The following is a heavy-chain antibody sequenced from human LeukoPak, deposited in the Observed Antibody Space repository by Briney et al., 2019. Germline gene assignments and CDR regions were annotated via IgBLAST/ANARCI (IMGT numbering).Heavy chain of an antibody. CDR1: GYSFTSYW. Sequence: GESLKISCKSSGYSFTSYWIGWVRRMPGKGLEWMGIIYPGDSDTRYSPSFQGQVTISADKSISTAYLQWSSLKASDTAMYYCARHPLIGSGSYDNIDYWGQGTLVTVSS. D-gene: IGHD1-26*01. J-gene: IGHJ4*02. CDR3: ARHPLIGSGSYDNIDY. V-gene: IGHV5-51*01. CDR2: IYPGDSDT.